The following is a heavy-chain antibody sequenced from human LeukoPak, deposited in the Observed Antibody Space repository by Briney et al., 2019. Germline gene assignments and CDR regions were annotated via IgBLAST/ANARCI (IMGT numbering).Heavy chain of an antibody. CDR3: ARGYNLYSKVYNWFDP. CDR1: GGSFSGYY. J-gene: IGHJ5*02. V-gene: IGHV4-34*01. Sequence: SETLSLTCAVYGGSFSGYYWSWTRQPPGKGLEWIGEIDHSGSTNYNPSLKSRVTISVDTSKNQFSLKLSSVTAADTAVYYCARGYNLYSKVYNWFDPWGQGTLVTVSS. D-gene: IGHD1-1*01. CDR2: IDHSGST.